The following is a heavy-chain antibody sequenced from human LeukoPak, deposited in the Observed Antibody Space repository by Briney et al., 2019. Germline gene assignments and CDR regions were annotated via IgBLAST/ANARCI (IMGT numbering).Heavy chain of an antibody. Sequence: ASVRVSCKASGYTFTSYYMHWVRQAPGQGLEWMGIINPSGGSTSYAQKFQGRVTMTRNTSISTAYMELSSLRSEDTAVYYCARLSRQLVPNWSDPWGQGTLVTVSS. CDR3: ARLSRQLVPNWSDP. D-gene: IGHD6-6*01. J-gene: IGHJ5*02. CDR2: INPSGGST. V-gene: IGHV1-46*01. CDR1: GYTFTSYY.